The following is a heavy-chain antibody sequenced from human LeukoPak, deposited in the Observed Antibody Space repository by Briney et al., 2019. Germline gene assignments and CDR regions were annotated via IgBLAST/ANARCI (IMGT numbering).Heavy chain of an antibody. V-gene: IGHV4-39*01. CDR3: ARHKVTGGPAYWYFDL. CDR1: GGSISSSSYY. CDR2: IYYSGST. J-gene: IGHJ2*01. Sequence: SETLSLTCTVSGGSISSSSYYWGWIRQPPGKGLEWIGSIYYSGSTYYNPSLKSRVTISVDTSKNQFSLKLSSVTAANTAVYYCARHKVTGGPAYWYFDLWGRGTLVTVSS. D-gene: IGHD2-21*02.